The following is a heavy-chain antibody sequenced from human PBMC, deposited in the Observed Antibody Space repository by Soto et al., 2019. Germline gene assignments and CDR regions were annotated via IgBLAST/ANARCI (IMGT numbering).Heavy chain of an antibody. CDR1: GYTFTSYY. V-gene: IGHV1-46*01. CDR3: ARGKEYYYDSSGYYASVHLGEFDY. Sequence: ASVKVSCKASGYTFTSYYMHWVRQAPGQGLEWMGIINPSGGSTSYAQKFQGRVTMTRDTSTSTVYMELSSLRSEDTAVYYCARGKEYYYDSSGYYASVHLGEFDYWGQGTLVTVSS. D-gene: IGHD3-22*01. J-gene: IGHJ4*02. CDR2: INPSGGST.